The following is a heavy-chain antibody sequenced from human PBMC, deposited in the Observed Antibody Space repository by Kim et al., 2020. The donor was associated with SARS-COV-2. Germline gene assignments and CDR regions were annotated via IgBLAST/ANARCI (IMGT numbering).Heavy chain of an antibody. V-gene: IGHV3-23*01. CDR3: AGEDVINWLYY. CDR1: GFTVSSYA. CDR2: ICGSGATT. Sequence: GGSLRLSCAASGFTVSSYAMSWVRQAPGKGLEWVSGICGSGATTYYAAVVRRLITISGNTTKTMHFQMKTLLAEDAAAVYCAGEDVINWLYYYGQG. D-gene: IGHD3-16*02. J-gene: IGHJ4*02.